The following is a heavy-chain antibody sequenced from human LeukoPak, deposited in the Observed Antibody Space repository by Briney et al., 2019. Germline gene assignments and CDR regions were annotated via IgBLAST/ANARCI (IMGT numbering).Heavy chain of an antibody. CDR3: ARAGRQRYFQH. CDR2: IYTSGST. CDR1: GGSISSGSYY. Sequence: SETLSLTCTVSGGSISSGSYYWSWIRQPAGKGLEWIGRIYTSGSTNYNPSLKSRVTISVDTSKNQFSLKLSSVTAADTAVYYCARAGRQRYFQHWGQGTLVTVSS. V-gene: IGHV4-61*02. D-gene: IGHD3-10*01. J-gene: IGHJ1*01.